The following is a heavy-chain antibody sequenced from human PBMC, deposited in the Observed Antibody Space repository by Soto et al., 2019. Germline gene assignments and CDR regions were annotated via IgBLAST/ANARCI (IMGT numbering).Heavy chain of an antibody. Sequence: QVQLQESGPGLVKPSQTLSLTCTVSGGSISSGGYYWSWIRQHPGKGLEWIGYIYYSGSTYYNPSLKGRVTISVDTSKNQFSLKLSSVTAADTAVYYCARDTYCSGGSCYKGDYYYYGMDVWGQGTTVTVSS. V-gene: IGHV4-31*03. D-gene: IGHD2-15*01. CDR2: IYYSGST. CDR1: GGSISSGGYY. CDR3: ARDTYCSGGSCYKGDYYYYGMDV. J-gene: IGHJ6*02.